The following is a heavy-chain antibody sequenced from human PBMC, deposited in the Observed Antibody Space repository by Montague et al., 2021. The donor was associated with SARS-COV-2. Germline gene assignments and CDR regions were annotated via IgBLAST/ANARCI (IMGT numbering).Heavy chain of an antibody. Sequence: PALVKPTQTLTLTCTFSGFSLSTSGMCVSWIRQPPGKALEWLARIDWDDDKYYSTSLKTRLTISKDTSKNQVVLTMTNMDPVDTSTYYCARILATVNAFDIWGQGTMVTVSS. CDR1: GFSLSTSGMC. V-gene: IGHV2-70*11. J-gene: IGHJ3*02. CDR2: IDWDDDK. D-gene: IGHD4-17*01. CDR3: ARILATVNAFDI.